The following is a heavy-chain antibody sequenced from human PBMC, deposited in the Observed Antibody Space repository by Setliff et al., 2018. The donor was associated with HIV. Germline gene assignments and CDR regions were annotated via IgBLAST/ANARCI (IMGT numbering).Heavy chain of an antibody. J-gene: IGHJ4*02. CDR2: INTSGDNK. CDR1: GHTFISYH. V-gene: IGHV1-46*01. D-gene: IGHD2-15*01. CDR3: ARDRPLDTPGMGLYLDY. Sequence: ASVKVSCKAPGHTFISYHIHWVRQAPGQGLEWMGIINTSGDNKDYAQKFQGRVTMTRDTSTSTAYMELTSLTSDDTAVYYCARDRPLDTPGMGLYLDYWGQGTLVTVSS.